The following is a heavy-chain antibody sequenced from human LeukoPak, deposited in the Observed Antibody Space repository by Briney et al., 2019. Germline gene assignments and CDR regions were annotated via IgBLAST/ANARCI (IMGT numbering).Heavy chain of an antibody. Sequence: ASVKLSCKASGYTFTIFCISWVRQAPGQGLEWMGWISAYNGNTNYAQKLQGRVTMTTDTSTSTAYMELRSLRSDDTAVYYCARVRRDGYIQIDYWGQGTLVTVSS. V-gene: IGHV1-18*01. CDR2: ISAYNGNT. D-gene: IGHD5-24*01. CDR1: GYTFTIFC. J-gene: IGHJ4*02. CDR3: ARVRRDGYIQIDY.